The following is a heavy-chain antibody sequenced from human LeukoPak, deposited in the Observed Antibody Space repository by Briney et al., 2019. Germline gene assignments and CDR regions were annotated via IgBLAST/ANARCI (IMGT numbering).Heavy chain of an antibody. CDR1: GGSISSGDYY. Sequence: SQTLSLTCTVSGGSISSGDYYWSWIRQPPGTGLEWIGYIYYSGSTYYNPSLKSRVTISVDTSKNQFSLKLSSVTAADTAVYYCARGAKGDYGDYRADGAFDIWGQGQWSPSLQ. CDR2: IYYSGST. CDR3: ARGAKGDYGDYRADGAFDI. V-gene: IGHV4-30-4*01. D-gene: IGHD4-17*01. J-gene: IGHJ3*02.